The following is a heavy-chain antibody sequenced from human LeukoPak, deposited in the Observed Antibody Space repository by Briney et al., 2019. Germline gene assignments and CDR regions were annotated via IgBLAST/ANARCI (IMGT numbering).Heavy chain of an antibody. CDR2: LYHSGST. Sequence: SQTLSLTCAVSGGSISSGGYSWSWIRQPPGKGLEWIGYLYHSGSTYYNPSLKSRVTISVDRSKNQFSLKLSSVTAADTAVYYCARVEYYGSGSYWNWFDPWGQGTLVTVSS. D-gene: IGHD3-10*01. J-gene: IGHJ5*02. CDR1: GGSISSGGYS. V-gene: IGHV4-30-2*01. CDR3: ARVEYYGSGSYWNWFDP.